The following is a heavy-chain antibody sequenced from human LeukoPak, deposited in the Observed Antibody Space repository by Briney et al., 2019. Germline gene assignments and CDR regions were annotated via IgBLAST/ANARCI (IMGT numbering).Heavy chain of an antibody. Sequence: GGSLRLSCAASGFTFSDHYMDWVRQAPGKGLEWVAVTSYDATDHYYADSVKGRFTISRDNSKNTLFLQMNSLRVEDTAVYYCARDLDAFDIWGQGTMVTVSS. CDR3: ARDLDAFDI. V-gene: IGHV3-30*03. J-gene: IGHJ3*02. CDR2: TSYDATDH. CDR1: GFTFSDHY.